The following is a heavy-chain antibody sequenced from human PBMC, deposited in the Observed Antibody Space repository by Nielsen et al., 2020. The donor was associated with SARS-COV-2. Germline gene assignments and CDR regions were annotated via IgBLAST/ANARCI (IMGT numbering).Heavy chain of an antibody. V-gene: IGHV3-53*01. Sequence: GESLKISCAASVLSVSSHDMNWVRQAPGKGLQWVSLIYSDGSTKYADSVKGRFTISRDNSKNTLYLQMNSLRAEDTAVYYCAKDKYQLLNYGMDVWGQGTTVTVSS. J-gene: IGHJ6*02. CDR2: IYSDGST. D-gene: IGHD2-2*01. CDR3: AKDKYQLLNYGMDV. CDR1: VLSVSSHD.